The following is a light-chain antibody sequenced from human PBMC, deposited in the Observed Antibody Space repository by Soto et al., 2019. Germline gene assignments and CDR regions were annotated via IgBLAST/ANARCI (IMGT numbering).Light chain of an antibody. V-gene: IGKV3-15*01. Sequence: EIVITQSPGTFSVSPGERVTLSCRATQNVNNQLVWYQQKPGQSPRLLIYGASIRATDIPSRFSGSGSGTEFTLTISSLQSGDFAVYYCQQYNHWPYTFGQGTKVDIK. CDR1: QNVNNQ. CDR3: QQYNHWPYT. J-gene: IGKJ2*01. CDR2: GAS.